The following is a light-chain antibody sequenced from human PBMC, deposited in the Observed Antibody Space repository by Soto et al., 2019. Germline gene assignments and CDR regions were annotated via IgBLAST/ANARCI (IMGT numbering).Light chain of an antibody. V-gene: IGKV3-20*01. CDR3: QQYGSSPLT. CDR1: QSVSSSY. Sequence: EIVLTQSPGTLSLSPGERAPLSCRASQSVSSSYLAWYQQKPGQAPRLLIYGASSRATGIPDRFSGSGSGTDFTLTISRLEPEDFAVYYCQQYGSSPLTFVQGTKVEIK. J-gene: IGKJ1*01. CDR2: GAS.